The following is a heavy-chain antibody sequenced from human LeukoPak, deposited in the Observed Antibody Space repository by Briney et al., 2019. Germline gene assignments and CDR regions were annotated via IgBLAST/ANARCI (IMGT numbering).Heavy chain of an antibody. D-gene: IGHD3-22*01. V-gene: IGHV4-61*02. CDR1: GGSISSGSYY. J-gene: IGHJ4*02. Sequence: SQTLSLTRTVSGGSISSGSYYWSWIRQPAGKGLEWIGRIYTSGSTNYNPFLKSRVTISVDTSKNQFSLKLSSVTAADTAVYYCARGRIVYYYDSSGSSPYNYFDYWGQGTLVTVSS. CDR3: ARGRIVYYYDSSGSSPYNYFDY. CDR2: IYTSGST.